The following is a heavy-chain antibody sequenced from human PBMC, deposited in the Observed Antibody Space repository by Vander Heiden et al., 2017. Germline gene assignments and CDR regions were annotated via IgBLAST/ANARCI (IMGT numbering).Heavy chain of an antibody. Sequence: VPLSEPAGAWVHPVGSIRLSYALSSLPASSYAMRRLRQAPGRGLEWISVIRGSGDAAYHEDSVKGRFTISRDNSKNTVYLQMNSLRDKDTAVYYCAKEMYGSDWAEYLQHWGQGTLVTVSS. CDR2: IRGSGDAA. CDR3: AKEMYGSDWAEYLQH. D-gene: IGHD6-19*01. CDR1: SLPASSYA. V-gene: IGHV3-23*01. J-gene: IGHJ1*01.